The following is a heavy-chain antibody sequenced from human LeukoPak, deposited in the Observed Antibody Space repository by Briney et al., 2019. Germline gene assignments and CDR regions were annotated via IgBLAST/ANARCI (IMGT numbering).Heavy chain of an antibody. V-gene: IGHV4-59*08. J-gene: IGHJ4*02. D-gene: IGHD7-27*01. Sequence: SETLSLTCAVYGGSFSGYYQSWIRQPPGKGLEWIGYISHSGSTKYNPSLKSRVTISVDTSKNQFSLKLNSVTAADTAVYYCARHRNWDFDYWGQGTLVTVSS. CDR2: ISHSGST. CDR3: ARHRNWDFDY. CDR1: GGSFSGYY.